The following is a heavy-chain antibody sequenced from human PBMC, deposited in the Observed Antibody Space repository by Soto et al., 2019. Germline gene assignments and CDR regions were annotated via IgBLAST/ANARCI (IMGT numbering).Heavy chain of an antibody. CDR2: ISGSGGST. CDR1: GFTFSSYA. CDR3: AKEYCSSTSCYAYYYYYYMDV. V-gene: IGHV3-23*01. D-gene: IGHD2-2*01. J-gene: IGHJ6*03. Sequence: GGSLRLSCAASGFTFSSYAMSWVRQAAGKGLEWVSAISGSGGSTYYADSVKGRFTISRDNSKNTLYLQMNSLRAEDTAVYYCAKEYCSSTSCYAYYYYYYMDVWGKGTTVTVSS.